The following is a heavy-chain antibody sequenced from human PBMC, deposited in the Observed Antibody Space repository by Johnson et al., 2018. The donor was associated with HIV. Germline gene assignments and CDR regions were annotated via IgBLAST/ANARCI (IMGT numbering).Heavy chain of an antibody. Sequence: VQVVESGGRLVQPGGSLGLSCVTSGFTFSNYWMSWVRQAPGKGLEWVASIKRDGSEKYYVDSVRGRFSVSRDNTKKSLYLQMNSLIAEDTAVYYCAREEGDYGDSITDDVFDFWGQGTVVTVSS. V-gene: IGHV3-7*01. CDR3: AREEGDYGDSITDDVFDF. D-gene: IGHD4-17*01. CDR1: GFTFSNYW. J-gene: IGHJ3*01. CDR2: IKRDGSEK.